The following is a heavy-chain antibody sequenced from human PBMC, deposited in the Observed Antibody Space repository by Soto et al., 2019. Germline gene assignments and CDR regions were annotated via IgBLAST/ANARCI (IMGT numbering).Heavy chain of an antibody. CDR1: GFTFSSYE. CDR3: ASSIVVVITKHPYGY. J-gene: IGHJ4*02. CDR2: ISSSGSTI. V-gene: IGHV3-48*03. D-gene: IGHD3-22*01. Sequence: GGSLRLSCAASGFTFSSYEMNWVRQAPGKGLEWVSYISSSGSTIYYADSVKGRFTISRDNAKNSLYLQMNSLRAEDTAVYYCASSIVVVITKHPYGYWGQGTLVTVSS.